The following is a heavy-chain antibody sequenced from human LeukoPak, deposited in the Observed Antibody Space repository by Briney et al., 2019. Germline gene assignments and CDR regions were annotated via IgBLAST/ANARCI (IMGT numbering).Heavy chain of an antibody. D-gene: IGHD6-19*01. CDR3: AKDSSSGWFRVAWYFDL. CDR2: ISGSGGST. V-gene: IGHV3-23*01. Sequence: GGSLRLSCAASGFTFSSYGMSWVRQAPGEGLEWVSAISGSGGSTYYADSVKGRFTISRDNSKNTLYLQMNSLRAEDTAVYYCAKDSSSGWFRVAWYFDLWGRGTLVTVSS. CDR1: GFTFSSYG. J-gene: IGHJ2*01.